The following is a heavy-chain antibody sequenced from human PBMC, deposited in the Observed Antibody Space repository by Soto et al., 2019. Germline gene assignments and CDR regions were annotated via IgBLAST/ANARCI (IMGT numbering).Heavy chain of an antibody. CDR1: GFTFSRYD. Sequence: QVQLVESGGGAVPPGRSLRLSCAASGFTFSRYDIHWVRQAPGKGLEWVALISYDGSNQYFGDSGKGRFTISKDNSKDTVSLRMNSLRVEDTAVYYCVRDFDNRRGGDAFDIWGRGTMVTVSS. CDR2: ISYDGSNQ. J-gene: IGHJ3*02. V-gene: IGHV3-30*03. D-gene: IGHD3-9*01. CDR3: VRDFDNRRGGDAFDI.